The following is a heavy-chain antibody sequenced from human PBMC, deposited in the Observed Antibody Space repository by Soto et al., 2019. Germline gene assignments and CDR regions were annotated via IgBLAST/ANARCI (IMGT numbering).Heavy chain of an antibody. J-gene: IGHJ6*02. D-gene: IGHD3-10*01. CDR3: ARGLWFGELLDYYYGMDV. CDR1: GFTFSSYD. V-gene: IGHV3-13*01. Sequence: GGSLRLSCAASGFTFSSYDMHWVRQATGKGLEWVSAIGTAGDTYYPGSVKGRFTISRENAKNSLYLQMNSLRAGDTAVYYCARGLWFGELLDYYYGMDVWGQGTTVTVSS. CDR2: IGTAGDT.